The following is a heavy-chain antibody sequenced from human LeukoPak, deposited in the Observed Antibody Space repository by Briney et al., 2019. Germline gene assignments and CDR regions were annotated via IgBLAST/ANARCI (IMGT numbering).Heavy chain of an antibody. CDR2: ISYDGSNK. Sequence: GGSLRLSCAASGFTFSNYGMHWVRQAPGKGLEWVAVISYDGSNKDYADSVKGRFTISRDNSKNTLYLQMNSLRAEDTAVYYCATRHRGNYLLLDYWGQGTLVTVSS. J-gene: IGHJ4*02. CDR1: GFTFSNYG. CDR3: ATRHRGNYLLLDY. D-gene: IGHD1-26*01. V-gene: IGHV3-30*03.